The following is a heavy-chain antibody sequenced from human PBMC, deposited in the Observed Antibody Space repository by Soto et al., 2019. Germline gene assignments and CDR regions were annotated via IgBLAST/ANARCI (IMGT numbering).Heavy chain of an antibody. CDR1: GFTFKSFA. Sequence: GGSLRLSCAASGFTFKSFAMHWARQAPGKGLEWVAFISDDGSNQYFADSVTGRCTISRDNSENTVSLQIDSLRPGDTAVYYCAKDLYSGSYSSYYFHHWGQGILVTVSS. CDR2: ISDDGSNQ. CDR3: AKDLYSGSYSSYYFHH. J-gene: IGHJ4*02. D-gene: IGHD1-26*01. V-gene: IGHV3-30*18.